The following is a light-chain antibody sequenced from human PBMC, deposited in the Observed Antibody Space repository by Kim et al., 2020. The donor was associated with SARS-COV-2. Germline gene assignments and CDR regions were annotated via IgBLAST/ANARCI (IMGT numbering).Light chain of an antibody. J-gene: IGKJ4*01. CDR1: QSVSSN. V-gene: IGKV3-11*01. Sequence: IQMTQSPSSLSSSVGERATISCRASQSVSSNLAWYQQKLGQAPKLLIYDASSLQTGIPARFSGSGSGTDFTLTISSLQPEDFAIYYCQQRYSRPMFTFGEGTKLEI. CDR3: QQRYSRPMFT. CDR2: DAS.